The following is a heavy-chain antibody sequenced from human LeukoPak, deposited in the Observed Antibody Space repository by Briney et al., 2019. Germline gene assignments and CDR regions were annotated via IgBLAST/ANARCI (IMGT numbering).Heavy chain of an antibody. CDR2: ISYDGSNK. CDR1: GFTFSSYA. D-gene: IGHD5-24*01. Sequence: GGSLRLSCAASGFTFSSYAMHWVRQAPGKGLEWVAVISYDGSNKYYADSVKGRFTISRDNSKNTLYLQMNSLRAEDTAVYYCARDLYYRDGYNLYYWGQGTLVTVSS. V-gene: IGHV3-30-3*01. CDR3: ARDLYYRDGYNLYY. J-gene: IGHJ4*02.